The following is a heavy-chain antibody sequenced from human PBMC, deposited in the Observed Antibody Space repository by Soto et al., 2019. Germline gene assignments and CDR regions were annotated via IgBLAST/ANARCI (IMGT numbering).Heavy chain of an antibody. J-gene: IGHJ4*02. CDR1: GGSFSDYY. V-gene: IGHV4-34*01. CDR2: INHSGST. Sequence: SETLSLTCAVYGGSFSDYYWSWIRQPPGKGLEWIGEINHSGSTNYNPSLKSRVTISVDTSKNQFSLKLSSVTAADTAVYYCARVSGTTTSPFDYWGQGXLVTVYS. D-gene: IGHD1-1*01. CDR3: ARVSGTTTSPFDY.